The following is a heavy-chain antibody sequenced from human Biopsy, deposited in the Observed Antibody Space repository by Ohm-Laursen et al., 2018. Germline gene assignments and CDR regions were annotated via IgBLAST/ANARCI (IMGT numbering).Heavy chain of an antibody. J-gene: IGHJ6*02. CDR2: ISETSSHI. CDR3: ARDSSRRAREGGMDV. CDR1: GFSVSSYD. Sequence: SLSLSCSATGFSVSSYDMNWVRQAPGKGLEWISYISETSSHIYDADSVRGRFTVARDIAKNSLYLQLNSLRVEDTAVYYCARDSSRRAREGGMDVWGQGTTVTVSS. V-gene: IGHV3-21*01. D-gene: IGHD6-6*01.